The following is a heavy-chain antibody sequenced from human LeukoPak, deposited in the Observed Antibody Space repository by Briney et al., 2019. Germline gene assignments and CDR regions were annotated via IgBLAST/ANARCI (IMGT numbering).Heavy chain of an antibody. D-gene: IGHD3-9*01. CDR1: GYTFTSYG. CDR3: ARGGDYYDILTGYYY. CDR2: ISAYNGNT. Sequence: ASVKVSCKASGYTFTSYGISWVRQAPGQGLEWMGWISAYNGNTNYAQKLQGRVTMTTDTSTSTAYMELRSLRSEDTAVYYCARGGDYYDILTGYYYWGQGTLVTVSS. V-gene: IGHV1-18*01. J-gene: IGHJ4*02.